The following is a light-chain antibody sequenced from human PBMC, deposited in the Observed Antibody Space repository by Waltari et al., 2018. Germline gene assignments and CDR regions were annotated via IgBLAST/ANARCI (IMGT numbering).Light chain of an antibody. CDR3: QQYSNWPFT. CDR1: QSVSSS. Sequence: ESVLTQSPATLSLSPGERATLSCRASQSVSSSLAWYQQKPGQAPRLLIYGASSRATGIPDRFSGSGSGTDFTHTISSLEPEDFAVYYCQQYSNWPFTFGPGTKLDIK. CDR2: GAS. V-gene: IGKV3-15*01. J-gene: IGKJ3*01.